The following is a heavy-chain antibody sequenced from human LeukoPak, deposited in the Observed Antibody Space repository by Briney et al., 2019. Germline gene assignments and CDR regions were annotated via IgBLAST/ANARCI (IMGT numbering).Heavy chain of an antibody. CDR2: IRYDGSNK. V-gene: IGHV3-30*02. CDR3: AKDGSPSGSYYFGY. Sequence: AGSLRLSCAASGFTFSSYGMHWVRQAPGKGLEWVAFIRYDGSNKYYADSVKGRFTISRDNSKNTLYLQMNSLRAEDTAVYYCAKDGSPSGSYYFGYWGQGTLVTVSS. CDR1: GFTFSSYG. D-gene: IGHD1-26*01. J-gene: IGHJ4*02.